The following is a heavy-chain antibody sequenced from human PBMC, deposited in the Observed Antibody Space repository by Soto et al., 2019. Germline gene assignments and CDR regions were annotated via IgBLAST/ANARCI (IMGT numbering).Heavy chain of an antibody. D-gene: IGHD4-17*01. CDR3: ARNVPVTALGY. CDR2: TYSGGDT. CDR1: GVTVGNNY. Sequence: EVRLVESGGGLVQPGGSLRLSCAASGVTVGNNYMSWVRQAPGKGLEWVSVTYSGGDTHYADSVKGRFTISRDSTKNTVYLQMDSLRAEDTAVYFCARNVPVTALGYWGQGSLVTVSS. J-gene: IGHJ4*02. V-gene: IGHV3-66*01.